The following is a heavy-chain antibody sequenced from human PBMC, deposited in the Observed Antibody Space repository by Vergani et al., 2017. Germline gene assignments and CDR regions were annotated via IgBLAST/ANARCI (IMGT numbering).Heavy chain of an antibody. CDR2: IYYSGST. CDR1: GGSISSYY. V-gene: IGHV4-59*01. J-gene: IGHJ4*02. CDR3: ARVRARITIFDY. D-gene: IGHD3-3*01. Sequence: QVQLQESGPGLVKPSETLSLTCTVSGGSISSYYWSWIRQPPGKGLEWIWYIYYSGSTNYNPSLKSRVTISVDTSKNQFSLKLSSVTAADTAVYYCARVRARITIFDYWGQGTLVTVSS.